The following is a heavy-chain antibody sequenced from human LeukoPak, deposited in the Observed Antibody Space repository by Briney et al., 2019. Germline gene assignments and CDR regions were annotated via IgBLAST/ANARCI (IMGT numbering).Heavy chain of an antibody. V-gene: IGHV3-48*04. CDR3: ARDADTAMRRGSYYYGMDV. D-gene: IGHD5-18*01. CDR1: GFTFSSYS. CDR2: ISSSSSTI. Sequence: GGSLRLSCAASGFTFSSYSMNWVRQAPGKGLEWVSYISSSSSTIYYADSVKGRFTISRDNAKNSLYLQMNSLRAEDTAVYYCARDADTAMRRGSYYYGMDVWGQGTTVTVSS. J-gene: IGHJ6*02.